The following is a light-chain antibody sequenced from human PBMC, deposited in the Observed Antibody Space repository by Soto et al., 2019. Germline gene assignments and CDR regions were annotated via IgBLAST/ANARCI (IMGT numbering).Light chain of an antibody. CDR2: GTS. CDR3: QQYDNSPMYT. V-gene: IGKV3-20*01. Sequence: EIVLTQSPGTLSLSPGERASLSCRASQSVSSSYLAWYQQKPGQAPRLVIYGTSTGATGTPDRFSGSGSGTDFTLTISRLEPEDFAVYYCQQYDNSPMYTFGQGTKLEIK. J-gene: IGKJ2*01. CDR1: QSVSSSY.